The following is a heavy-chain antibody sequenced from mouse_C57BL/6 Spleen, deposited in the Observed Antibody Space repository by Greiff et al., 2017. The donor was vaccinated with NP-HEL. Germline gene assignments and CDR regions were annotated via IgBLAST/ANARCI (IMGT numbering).Heavy chain of an antibody. CDR1: GFTFSSYA. D-gene: IGHD2-5*01. J-gene: IGHJ2*01. CDR2: ISDGGSYT. V-gene: IGHV5-4*01. CDR3: AREGSNYGGGFDY. Sequence: EVKLVESGGGLVKPGGSLKLSCAASGFTFSSYAMSWVRQTPEKRLEWVATISDGGSYTYYPDNVKGRFTISRDNAKNNLYLQMSHLKSEDTAMYYCAREGSNYGGGFDYWGQGTTLTVSS.